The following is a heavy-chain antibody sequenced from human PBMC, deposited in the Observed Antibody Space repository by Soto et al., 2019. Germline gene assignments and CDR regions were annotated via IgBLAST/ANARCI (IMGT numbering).Heavy chain of an antibody. CDR2: FYHSGST. Sequence: SETLSLTCAVSGYSISSGYYWGWIRQPPGKGLEWIGNFYHSGSTYYNPSLQSRVTISVDTSKNQFSLNLSSVTAADTAVYYCTRVSDTMVPYYYYDYWGQGTLVTVSS. CDR1: GYSISSGYY. V-gene: IGHV4-38-2*01. D-gene: IGHD3-10*01. J-gene: IGHJ4*02. CDR3: TRVSDTMVPYYYYDY.